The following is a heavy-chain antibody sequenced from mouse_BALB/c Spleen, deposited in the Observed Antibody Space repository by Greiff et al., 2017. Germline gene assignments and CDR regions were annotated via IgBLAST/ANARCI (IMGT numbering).Heavy chain of an antibody. V-gene: IGHV1-7*01. CDR3: ERVPGSSGYTWFAY. CDR1: GYTFTSYW. CDR2: INPSTGYT. Sequence: QVQLQQSGAELAKPGASVKMSCKASGYTFTSYWMHWVKQRPGQGLEWIGYINPSTGYTEYNQKFKDKATLTADKSSSTAYMQLSSLTSEDSAVYYCERVPGSSGYTWFAYWGQGTLVTVSA. J-gene: IGHJ3*01. D-gene: IGHD3-1*01.